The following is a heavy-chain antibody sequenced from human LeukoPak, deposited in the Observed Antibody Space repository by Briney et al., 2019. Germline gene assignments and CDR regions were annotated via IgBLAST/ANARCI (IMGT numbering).Heavy chain of an antibody. J-gene: IGHJ3*02. Sequence: KPSETLSLTCTVSGGSISSYYWSWIRQPRGKGLEWIGYIYYSGSTNYNPSLQSPVTISVPTSKNQFSLKLSSVTAADTAVYYCARAVAGMAFDIWGQGTMVTVSS. CDR1: GGSISSYY. V-gene: IGHV4-59*01. D-gene: IGHD6-19*01. CDR3: ARAVAGMAFDI. CDR2: IYYSGST.